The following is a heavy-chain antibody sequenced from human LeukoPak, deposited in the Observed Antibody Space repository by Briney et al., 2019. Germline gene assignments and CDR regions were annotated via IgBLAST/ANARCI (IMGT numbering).Heavy chain of an antibody. CDR1: GYTFTGYY. D-gene: IGHD6-13*01. CDR2: INPNSGGT. J-gene: IGHJ4*02. Sequence: ASAKVSCKASGYTFTGYYIHWVRQAPGQGLEWMGWINPNSGGTNYAQKFQGRVTMTRDTSISTAYMELSRLRSDDTAVYYCARDSAPSSSSDYWGQGTLVTVSS. V-gene: IGHV1-2*02. CDR3: ARDSAPSSSSDY.